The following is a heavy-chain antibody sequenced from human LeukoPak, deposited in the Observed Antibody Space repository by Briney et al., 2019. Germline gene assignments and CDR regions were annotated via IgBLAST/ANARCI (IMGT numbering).Heavy chain of an antibody. CDR2: MSGSGGST. J-gene: IGHJ4*02. CDR1: GFTFSSYA. D-gene: IGHD3-22*01. V-gene: IGHV3-23*01. Sequence: PGGSLRLSCAAAGFTFSSYAMSWVRQAPGKGLEWVSAMSGSGGSTFYSDSVKGRFTISRDNSKNTLYLQMNSLRAEDTAVYYCARDLGRYYDSSGSNSPGYWGQGTLVTVSS. CDR3: ARDLGRYYDSSGSNSPGY.